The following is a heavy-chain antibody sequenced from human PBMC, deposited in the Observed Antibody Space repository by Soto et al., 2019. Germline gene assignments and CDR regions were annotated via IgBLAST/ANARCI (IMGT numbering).Heavy chain of an antibody. Sequence: RGSLRLSCASSVFTFSSYGMHWVRQAPGKGLEWVAVIWYDGSNKYYADSVKGRFTISRDNSKNTLYLQMNSLRAEDTAVYYCARGPPDIVVVPAALDYWGQGTMVTVSS. CDR1: VFTFSSYG. CDR3: ARGPPDIVVVPAALDY. V-gene: IGHV3-33*01. J-gene: IGHJ4*02. CDR2: IWYDGSNK. D-gene: IGHD2-2*01.